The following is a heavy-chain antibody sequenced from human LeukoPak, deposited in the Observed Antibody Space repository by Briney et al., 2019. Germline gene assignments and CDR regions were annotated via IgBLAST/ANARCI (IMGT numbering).Heavy chain of an antibody. J-gene: IGHJ4*02. Sequence: PGGSLGLSCAASGFTFSSYSMNWVRQAPGKGLEWVSYISSSSSTIYYADSVKGRFTISRDNAKNSLYLQMNSLRAEDTAVYYCARDVGASVDDYWGQGTLVTVSS. V-gene: IGHV3-48*01. D-gene: IGHD1-26*01. CDR1: GFTFSSYS. CDR3: ARDVGASVDDY. CDR2: ISSSSSTI.